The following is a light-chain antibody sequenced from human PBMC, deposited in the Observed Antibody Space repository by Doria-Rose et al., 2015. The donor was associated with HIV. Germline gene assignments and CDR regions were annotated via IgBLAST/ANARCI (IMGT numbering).Light chain of an antibody. CDR1: QTVSPY. CDR3: QQTYSSPPWA. CDR2: AAS. J-gene: IGKJ1*01. V-gene: IGKV1-39*01. Sequence: LSASIGSSVTITCRAIQTVSPYLNWFQQEPGKAPKLLIYAASRLQSGVPSRFSGSGSGTDFTLTISGLQPGDFATYYCQQTYSSPPWAFGQGTKVEMK.